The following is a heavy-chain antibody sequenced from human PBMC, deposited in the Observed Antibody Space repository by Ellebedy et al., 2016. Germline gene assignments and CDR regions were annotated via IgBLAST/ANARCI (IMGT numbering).Heavy chain of an antibody. Sequence: GGSLRLXXTASGFTFSSYSMNWVRQAPGKGLEWVATISGAGYTTFFADSVKGRFTISRDNSRYMLFLQMDSLRAADTTVYYCYYGHYSGSWGQGTLVTVSS. CDR2: ISGAGYTT. J-gene: IGHJ4*02. CDR1: GFTFSSYS. CDR3: YYGHYSGS. D-gene: IGHD4-17*01. V-gene: IGHV3-23*01.